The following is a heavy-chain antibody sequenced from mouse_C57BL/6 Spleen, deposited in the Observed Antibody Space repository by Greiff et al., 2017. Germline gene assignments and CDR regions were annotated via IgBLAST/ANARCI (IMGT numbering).Heavy chain of an antibody. D-gene: IGHD4-1*01. J-gene: IGHJ2*01. Sequence: QVQLQQPGAELVKPGASVKLSCKASGYTFTSYWMHWVKQRPGQGLEWIGMIHPNSGSTNYNEKFKSKATLTVDKSSSTAYMHLSSLTSEDSAVYYCAREAGTASFDYWGQGTTLTVSS. CDR2: IHPNSGST. V-gene: IGHV1-64*01. CDR1: GYTFTSYW. CDR3: AREAGTASFDY.